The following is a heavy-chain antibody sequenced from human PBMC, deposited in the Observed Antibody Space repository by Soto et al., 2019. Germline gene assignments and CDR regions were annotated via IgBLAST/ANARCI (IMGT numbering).Heavy chain of an antibody. CDR1: GYTMTVLS. V-gene: IGHV1-24*01. Sequence: ALVKRSCKVSGYTMTVLSMRWVRQAPGKGLEWMGGFDPEDGETIYAQKLQGRVTMTTDTSTSTAYMELRSLRSDDTAVYYCARVVVVAATNFDYWGQGTLVTVS. J-gene: IGHJ4*02. D-gene: IGHD2-15*01. CDR2: FDPEDGET. CDR3: ARVVVVAATNFDY.